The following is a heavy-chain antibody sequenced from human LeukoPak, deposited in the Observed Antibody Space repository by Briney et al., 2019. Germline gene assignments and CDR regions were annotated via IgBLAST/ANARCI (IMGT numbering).Heavy chain of an antibody. CDR2: ISAYNGNT. D-gene: IGHD6-19*01. J-gene: IGHJ4*02. CDR3: ARERMGIAVAGTGFDY. CDR1: GSTFTRSG. V-gene: IGHV1-18*01. Sequence: ASVKASCKASGSTFTRSGISWGRQAPGQGLEWRGWISAYNGNTNYAQKLQGRVTMTRDTSISTAYMELRRLRSDDTAVYSCARERMGIAVAGTGFDYWGQGTLVTVSS.